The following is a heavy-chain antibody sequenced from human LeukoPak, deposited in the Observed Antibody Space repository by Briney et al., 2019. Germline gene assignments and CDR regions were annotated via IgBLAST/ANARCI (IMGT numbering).Heavy chain of an antibody. J-gene: IGHJ4*02. D-gene: IGHD3-22*01. V-gene: IGHV4-59*01. CDR3: ARAGYYYDSSGYSPPDY. CDR2: IYHSGST. CDR1: GGSISSYY. Sequence: PSETLSLTCTVSGGSISSYYWSWIRQPPGKGLEWIGYIYHSGSTNYNPSLKSRVTISVDTSKNQFSLKLSSVTAADTAVYYCARAGYYYDSSGYSPPDYWGQGTLVTVSS.